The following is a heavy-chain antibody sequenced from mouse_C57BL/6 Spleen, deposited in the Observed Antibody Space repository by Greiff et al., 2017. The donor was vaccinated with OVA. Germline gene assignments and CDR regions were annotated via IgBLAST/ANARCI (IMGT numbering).Heavy chain of an antibody. D-gene: IGHD2-4*01. CDR1: GFTFSDYG. V-gene: IGHV5-17*01. J-gene: IGHJ3*01. CDR2: ISSGSSTI. CDR3: ARGAYDYDAAWFAY. Sequence: EVQLKESGGGLVKPGGSLKLSCAASGFTFSDYGMHWVRQAPEKGLEWVAYISSGSSTIYYADTVKGRFTISRDNAKNTLFLQMTSLRSEDTAMYYCARGAYDYDAAWFAYWGQGTLVTVSA.